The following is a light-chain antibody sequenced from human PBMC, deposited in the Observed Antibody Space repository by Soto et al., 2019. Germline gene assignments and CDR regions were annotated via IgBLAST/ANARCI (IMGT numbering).Light chain of an antibody. J-gene: IGKJ4*01. CDR1: QSISRW. CDR2: GAS. V-gene: IGKV1-5*01. Sequence: DSQMPQSPSTLSASVGDRVTITCRASQSISRWLAWYQQKPGKPPKXLIYGASNLQSGVQPRFSGSGSGTEFTLTIRSLQPDDSATYYCKQYNTFLTCGGGTKVDIK. CDR3: KQYNTFLT.